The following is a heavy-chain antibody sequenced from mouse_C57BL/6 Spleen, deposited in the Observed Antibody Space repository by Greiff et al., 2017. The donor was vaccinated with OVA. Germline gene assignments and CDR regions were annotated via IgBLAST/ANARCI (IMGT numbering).Heavy chain of an antibody. J-gene: IGHJ3*01. CDR3: AYYDYDEEFAY. CDR2: IYPGSGST. Sequence: QVQLKQPGAELVKPGASVKMSCKASGYTFTSYWITWVKQRLGQGLEWIGDIYPGSGSTNYNEKFKSKATLTVDTSSSTAYMQLSSLTSEDSAVYYCAYYDYDEEFAYWGQGTLVTVSA. CDR1: GYTFTSYW. D-gene: IGHD2-4*01. V-gene: IGHV1-55*01.